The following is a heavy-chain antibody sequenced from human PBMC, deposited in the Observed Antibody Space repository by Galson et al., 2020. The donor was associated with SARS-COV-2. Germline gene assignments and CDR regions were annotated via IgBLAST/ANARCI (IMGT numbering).Heavy chain of an antibody. V-gene: IGHV3-7*01. CDR3: VKDNWAQRGIGTCGV. Sequence: GGSLRLSCAASRFTFSNFWMGWVRQAPGKGLEWVANIKQDGSEKKYVDSVKGRFSISRDNAKSLLYLQMNSLRVEDTAVYYCVKDNWAQRGIGTCGVWGCGATVTVSS. J-gene: IGHJ3*01. CDR2: IKQDGSEK. CDR1: RFTFSNFW. D-gene: IGHD1-1*01.